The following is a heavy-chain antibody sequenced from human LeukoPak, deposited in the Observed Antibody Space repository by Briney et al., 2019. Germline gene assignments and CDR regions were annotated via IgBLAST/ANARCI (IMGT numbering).Heavy chain of an antibody. Sequence: GGSLRLSCAASGFTFSSYAMSWVRQAPGKGLEWVSAISGSGGSTYYADSVKGRFTISRDNSKNTLYLEMNSLRAEDTAVYCCAKGVWATIFGAVIPMSGLNSDFDYWGQGTLVTVSS. V-gene: IGHV3-23*01. J-gene: IGHJ4*02. D-gene: IGHD3-3*01. CDR2: ISGSGGST. CDR3: AKGVWATIFGAVIPMSGLNSDFDY. CDR1: GFTFSSYA.